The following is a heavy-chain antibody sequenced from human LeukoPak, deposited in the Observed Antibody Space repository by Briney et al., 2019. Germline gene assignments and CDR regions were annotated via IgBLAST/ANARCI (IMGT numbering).Heavy chain of an antibody. V-gene: IGHV1-2*02. Sequence: AASVKVSCKASGYTFTGYYMHWVRQAPGQGLEWMGWINPNSGGTNYAQKFQGRVTMTRDTSISTAYMELSRLRSDDTAVYYCARDQSYYYGSGSYDGLGYGMDVWGQGTTVTVSS. J-gene: IGHJ6*02. CDR1: GYTFTGYY. CDR3: ARDQSYYYGSGSYDGLGYGMDV. D-gene: IGHD3-10*01. CDR2: INPNSGGT.